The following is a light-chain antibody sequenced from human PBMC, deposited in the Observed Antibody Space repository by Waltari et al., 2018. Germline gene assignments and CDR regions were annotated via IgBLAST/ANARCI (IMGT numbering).Light chain of an antibody. Sequence: QSALTQPPSASGSPGQSVPIPCTGTSSDFGGYHDVSWYQRHPGKAPKLMIYEVNKRPSGVPDRFSCSKSGNTASLTVSGLQAEDEAEYSCSSYAGSNNWVFGGGTKLTVL. CDR1: SSDFGGYHD. CDR2: EVN. J-gene: IGLJ3*02. V-gene: IGLV2-8*01. CDR3: SSYAGSNNWV.